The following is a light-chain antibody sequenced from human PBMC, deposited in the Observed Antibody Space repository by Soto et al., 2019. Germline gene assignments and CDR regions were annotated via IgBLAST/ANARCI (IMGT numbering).Light chain of an antibody. V-gene: IGLV1-44*01. J-gene: IGLJ3*02. Sequence: QSVLTQQPSASGTPGQRVTISCSGSSSNVGSNTVSWYQQLPGTAPKVLIYSDDQRPSGVPDRFSGSRSGSSASLAISGLQSGDEADYYCASWEDSLNGWVIGGGTKVTVL. CDR3: ASWEDSLNGWV. CDR1: SSNVGSNT. CDR2: SDD.